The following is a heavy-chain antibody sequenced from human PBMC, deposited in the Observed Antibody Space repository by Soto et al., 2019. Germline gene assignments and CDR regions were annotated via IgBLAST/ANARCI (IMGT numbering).Heavy chain of an antibody. CDR3: ARERPSADFWSGYSYGLDV. V-gene: IGHV3-48*03. D-gene: IGHD3-3*01. CDR1: GFDFSAYE. J-gene: IGHJ6*02. CDR2: ISSGGNTI. Sequence: PGGSLRLSCAASGFDFSAYEMNWVRQAPGKGLEWVAYISSGGNTIYYADSVKGRFTISRDTGENTLFLQMNSLRDEDTAIYYCARERPSADFWSGYSYGLDVWGQGTTVTVSS.